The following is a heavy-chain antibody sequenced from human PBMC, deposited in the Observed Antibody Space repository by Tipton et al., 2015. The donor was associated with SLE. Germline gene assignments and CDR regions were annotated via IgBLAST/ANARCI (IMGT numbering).Heavy chain of an antibody. CDR3: ASRNGYNYDH. J-gene: IGHJ5*02. Sequence: SLRLSCAASGFTFNIYAMNWVRQAPGKGLEWISYIDRRGTTMYYADSVKGRFTISRDDAENSVSLHMNSLTAEDTAVYYCASRNGYNYDHWGQGTLVTVSS. V-gene: IGHV3-48*03. CDR1: GFTFNIYA. CDR2: IDRRGTTM. D-gene: IGHD5-24*01.